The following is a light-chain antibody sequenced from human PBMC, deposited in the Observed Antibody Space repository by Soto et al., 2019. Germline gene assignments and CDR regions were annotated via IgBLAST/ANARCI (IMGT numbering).Light chain of an antibody. J-gene: IGLJ2*01. CDR2: EVS. CDR1: SSDIGSYNR. CDR3: CLYTSTRTVV. Sequence: QSALTQPPSVSGSPGQSVTISCSGTSSDIGSYNRVSWYQQSPGTAPKLIIYEVSNWPSGVPDRFSGSKSGNTASLSISGLQTEDEADYYCCLYTSTRTVVFGGGTKLTVL. V-gene: IGLV2-18*01.